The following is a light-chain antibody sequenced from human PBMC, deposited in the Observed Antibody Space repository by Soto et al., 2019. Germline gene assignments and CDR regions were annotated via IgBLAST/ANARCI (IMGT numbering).Light chain of an antibody. Sequence: DIQMTQSPSSLSASVGDRVTITCRASQGISYYLAWYQQKPGKGPKLLIYDASTLQSGVPSRFSGSGSGTDFTLTISSLQPEDVGTYYCQKYNGAFTFGPGTKVDIK. CDR1: QGISYY. CDR3: QKYNGAFT. J-gene: IGKJ3*01. V-gene: IGKV1-27*01. CDR2: DAS.